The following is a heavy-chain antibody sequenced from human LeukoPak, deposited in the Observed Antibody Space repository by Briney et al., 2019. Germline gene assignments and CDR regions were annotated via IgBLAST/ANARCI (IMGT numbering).Heavy chain of an antibody. D-gene: IGHD6-6*01. J-gene: IGHJ3*02. CDR2: IYYSGST. CDR3: ARIIAASQDVFDI. CDR1: GYTISSGYQ. Sequence: AETLSLTCIISGYTISSGYQWGWIRLPPGKGLEWIGNIYYSGSTYYNPSLKGRLTMSVDRSNNLFSLNLNSVTAADTAVYYCARIIAASQDVFDIWGQGTMITVSS. V-gene: IGHV4-38-2*02.